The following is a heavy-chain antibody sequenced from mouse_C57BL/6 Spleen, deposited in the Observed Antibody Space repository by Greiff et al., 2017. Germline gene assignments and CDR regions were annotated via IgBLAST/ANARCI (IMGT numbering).Heavy chain of an antibody. V-gene: IGHV1-19*01. CDR3: ARHYYGSSFDY. CDR1: GYTFTDYY. Sequence: VQLQQSGPVLVKPGASVKMSCKASGYTFTDYYMNWVKQSHGKSLEWIGVINPYNGGTSYNQKFKGKATLTVDKSSSTAYMELNSLTSEDSAVYYCARHYYGSSFDYWGQGTTLTVSS. D-gene: IGHD1-1*01. J-gene: IGHJ2*01. CDR2: INPYNGGT.